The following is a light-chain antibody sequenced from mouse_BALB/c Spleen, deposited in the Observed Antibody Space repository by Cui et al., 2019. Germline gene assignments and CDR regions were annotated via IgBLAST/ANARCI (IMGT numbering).Light chain of an antibody. CDR2: WAS. CDR1: QDVGTA. V-gene: IGKV6-23*01. Sequence: DIVMTQAHKFMSTSVGERVSINCKASQDVGTAVAWDQQKPGQSPKLLIYWASTRHTRVPDRFTGSGSGTDFTLTISNVQSEDFADYFCQQYSSYLTFGAGTKLELK. CDR3: QQYSSYLT. J-gene: IGKJ5*01.